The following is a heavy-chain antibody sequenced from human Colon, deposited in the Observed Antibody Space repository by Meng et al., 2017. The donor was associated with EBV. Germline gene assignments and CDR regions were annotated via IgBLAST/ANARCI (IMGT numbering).Heavy chain of an antibody. CDR3: ARRGPSGNFSP. D-gene: IGHD3-10*01. Sequence: VRLLQWGGGLWQSSDTSSRICAVCSGSFRDYYWTSTRHPPGKGLEWIGEIDHRGNTKYNPSLKSRVTISLDTSKKQFSLKVSSVTAADSAVYYCARRGPSGNFSPWSQGALVTVSS. V-gene: IGHV4-34*01. J-gene: IGHJ5*02. CDR2: IDHRGNT. CDR1: SGSFRDYY.